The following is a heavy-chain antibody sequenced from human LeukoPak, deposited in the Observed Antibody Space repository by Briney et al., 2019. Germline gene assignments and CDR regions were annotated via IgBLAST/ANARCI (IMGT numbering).Heavy chain of an antibody. CDR1: GFIFSSYW. D-gene: IGHD3-10*02. CDR3: AELGITMIGGV. CDR2: IKQDGSEK. J-gene: IGHJ6*04. Sequence: PGGSLRLSCAASGFIFSSYWMSWVRQAPGKGLEWVANIKQDGSEKYYVDSVKGRFTISRDNAKNSLYLQMNSLRAEDTAVYCCAELGITMIGGVWGKGTTVTISS. V-gene: IGHV3-7*01.